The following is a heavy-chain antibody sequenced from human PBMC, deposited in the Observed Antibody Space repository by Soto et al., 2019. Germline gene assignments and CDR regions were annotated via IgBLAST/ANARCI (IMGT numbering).Heavy chain of an antibody. CDR1: VCSFTNYW. Sequence: VGSLNISCKGSVCSFTNYWISWVRQMPGKGLEWMGKIDPSDSYTNYSPSFQGHVTISADRSIATAYLQWSSLKASDTAMYYCATQDYDIMNGNIHRAASYDIGVWGQGTTVTVSS. D-gene: IGHD3-9*01. V-gene: IGHV5-10-1*01. J-gene: IGHJ6*02. CDR3: ATQDYDIMNGNIHRAASYDIGV. CDR2: IDPSDSYT.